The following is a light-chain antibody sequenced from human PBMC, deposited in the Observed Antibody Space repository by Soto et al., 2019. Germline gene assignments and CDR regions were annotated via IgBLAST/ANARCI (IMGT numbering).Light chain of an antibody. CDR2: GNS. V-gene: IGLV1-40*01. Sequence: QLVLTQPPSVSGAPGQRVTISCTGSSSNIGAGYDVHWYQQLPGTAPKLLIYGNSNRPSGVPDRFSGSKSGTSDSLAITGLQAEDEADYYCQSYDSSLSGYVFGTGTKLTVL. J-gene: IGLJ1*01. CDR3: QSYDSSLSGYV. CDR1: SSNIGAGYD.